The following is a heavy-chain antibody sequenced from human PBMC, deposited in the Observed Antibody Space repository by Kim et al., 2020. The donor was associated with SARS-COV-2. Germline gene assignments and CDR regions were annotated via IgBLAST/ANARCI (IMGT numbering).Heavy chain of an antibody. D-gene: IGHD3-3*01. Sequence: GGSLRLSCAASGFTFSSYSMNWVRQAPGKGLEWVSSISSSSSYIYYADSVKGRFTISRDNAKNSLYLQMNSLRAEDTAVYYCARGAGVLRFLEWLSQIDYWGQGTLVTVSS. CDR2: ISSSSSYI. J-gene: IGHJ4*02. CDR1: GFTFSSYS. V-gene: IGHV3-21*01. CDR3: ARGAGVLRFLEWLSQIDY.